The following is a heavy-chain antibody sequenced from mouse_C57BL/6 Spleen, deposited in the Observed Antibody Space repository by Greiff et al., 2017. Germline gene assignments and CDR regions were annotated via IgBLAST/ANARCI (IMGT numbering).Heavy chain of an antibody. CDR2: IDPSDSYT. V-gene: IGHV1-69*01. Sequence: VKLQQPGAELVMPGASVKLSCKASGYTFTSYWMHWVKQRPGQGLEWIGEIDPSDSYTNYNQKFKGKSTLTVDKSSSTAYMQLSSLTSEDSAVYYCARTYYGSSYVFDYWGQGTTLTVSS. D-gene: IGHD1-1*01. CDR1: GYTFTSYW. J-gene: IGHJ2*01. CDR3: ARTYYGSSYVFDY.